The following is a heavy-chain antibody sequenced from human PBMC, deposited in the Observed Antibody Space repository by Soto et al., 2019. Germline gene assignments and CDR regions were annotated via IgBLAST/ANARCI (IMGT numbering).Heavy chain of an antibody. Sequence: QVQLVQSGAEVKKPGASVKVSCKASGYTFTNYAFSWVRQAPGQGLEWMGWISAYNGNTNYPQKLQGRVTMTTDTSTSTAYMELRSLRSEDTAVYSCASDLAAAGRFDCWGQGTLVTVSS. CDR3: ASDLAAAGRFDC. J-gene: IGHJ4*02. CDR2: ISAYNGNT. D-gene: IGHD6-13*01. CDR1: GYTFTNYA. V-gene: IGHV1-18*01.